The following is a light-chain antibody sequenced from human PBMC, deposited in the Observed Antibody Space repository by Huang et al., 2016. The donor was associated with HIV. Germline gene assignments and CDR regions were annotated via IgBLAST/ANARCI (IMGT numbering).Light chain of an antibody. V-gene: IGKV4-1*01. CDR1: QSVLYSSNNKND. CDR3: QQYYSTPYT. Sequence: DIVLTQSPDSLAVSLGERATINCKSSQSVLYSSNNKNDLAWYQHKPGQPPNLLISWAATRESGVPDRFSGSGSGTDFTLTISNLQAEDVAVYYCQQYYSTPYTFGQGTKLEIK. CDR2: WAA. J-gene: IGKJ2*01.